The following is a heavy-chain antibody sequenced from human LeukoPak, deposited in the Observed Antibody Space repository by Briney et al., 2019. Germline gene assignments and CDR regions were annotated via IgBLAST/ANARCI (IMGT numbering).Heavy chain of an antibody. CDR3: AKGGLGGYNAVFDH. J-gene: IGHJ4*02. CDR1: GFTFVGNA. D-gene: IGHD5-24*01. V-gene: IGHV3-23*01. CDR2: VSGSDGSS. Sequence: PGGSLRLFCATSGFTFVGNAMSWVRQAPGKGLEWVSGVSGSDGSSHYADSVKGRFTISVDNSKNTLHLQMNSLRAEDTAVCYCAKGGLGGYNAVFDHWGQGTLVTVSS.